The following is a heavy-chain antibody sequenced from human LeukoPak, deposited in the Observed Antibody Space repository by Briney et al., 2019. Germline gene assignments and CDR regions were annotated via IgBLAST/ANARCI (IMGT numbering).Heavy chain of an antibody. CDR3: ARARVEFDSSGYSTNFDY. V-gene: IGHV1-2*06. J-gene: IGHJ4*02. D-gene: IGHD3-22*01. CDR1: GYTFTGYY. CDR2: INPNSGGT. Sequence: ASVKVSCKASGYTFTGYYIHWVRQAPGQGLEWMGRINPNSGGTTYAQKFQGRVIMTKDASTSTVYMEVNSLRSDDTAVYYCARARVEFDSSGYSTNFDYWGQGALVAVSS.